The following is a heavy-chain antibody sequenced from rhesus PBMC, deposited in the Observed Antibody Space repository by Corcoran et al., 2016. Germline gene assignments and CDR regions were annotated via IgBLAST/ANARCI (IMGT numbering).Heavy chain of an antibody. J-gene: IGHJ4*01. CDR2: IYGSDGDT. CDR1: GGSISDDYY. CDR3: AREVGHYNRYFDY. V-gene: IGHV4-106*01. D-gene: IGHD1-26*01. Sequence: QVQLQESGPGLVKPSETLSLTCAVSGGSISDDYYWSWIRQPPGKGLEWIGYIYGSDGDTHYTHSLKNLVTISIDTSKNQFSLKLRSVTAADTAVYYCAREVGHYNRYFDYWGQGVLVTVSS.